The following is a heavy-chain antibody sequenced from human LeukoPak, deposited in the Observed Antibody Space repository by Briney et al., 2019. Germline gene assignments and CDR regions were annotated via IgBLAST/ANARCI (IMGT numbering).Heavy chain of an antibody. D-gene: IGHD3-22*01. CDR1: GGSFSGYY. V-gene: IGHV4-34*01. J-gene: IGHJ4*02. CDR3: ASTDYYDSSGPGGASGDY. CDR2: INHSGST. Sequence: PSETLSLTCAVYGGSFSGYYWSWIRQPPGKGLEWIGEINHSGSTNYNPSLKRRVTISVDTSKNQFSLKLSSVTAADTAVYYCASTDYYDSSGPGGASGDYWGQGTLVTVSS.